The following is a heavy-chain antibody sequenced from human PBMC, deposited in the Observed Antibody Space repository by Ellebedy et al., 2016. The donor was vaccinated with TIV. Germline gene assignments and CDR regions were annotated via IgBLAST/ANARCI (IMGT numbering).Heavy chain of an antibody. J-gene: IGHJ4*02. V-gene: IGHV3-33*08. D-gene: IGHD5-18*01. Sequence: GESLKISXAASGFTFSSYAMHWVRQAPGKGLEWVAVIWYDGSNKYYADSVKGRFTISRDNSKNTLYLQMNSLRAEDTAVYYCARDRLAYSYSYDYWGQGTLVTVSS. CDR3: ARDRLAYSYSYDY. CDR2: IWYDGSNK. CDR1: GFTFSSYA.